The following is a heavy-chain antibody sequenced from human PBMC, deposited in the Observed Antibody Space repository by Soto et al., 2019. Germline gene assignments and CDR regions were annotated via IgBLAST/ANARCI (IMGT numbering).Heavy chain of an antibody. Sequence: EAQLAESGGGLVQPGRSLRLSCAASGFTFDDYVMHWVRQAPGKGLEWVSSISWNSGNISYAASVKGRFTISRDNAKKSLSLQMNSLRAEDTALYYCAKDIRGGYYGMAVWGQGTTVVVSS. V-gene: IGHV3-9*01. CDR1: GFTFDDYV. CDR2: ISWNSGNI. CDR3: AKDIRGGYYGMAV. J-gene: IGHJ6*02.